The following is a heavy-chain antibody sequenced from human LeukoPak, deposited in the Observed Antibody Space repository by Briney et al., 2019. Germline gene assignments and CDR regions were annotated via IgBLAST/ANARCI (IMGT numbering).Heavy chain of an antibody. D-gene: IGHD2-15*01. J-gene: IGHJ5*02. CDR1: GYTFTSYD. CDR2: MNPNNGNT. Sequence: ASVKVSCKASGYTFTSYDINWVRQATGQGLEWMGWMNPNNGNTGYAQKFQGRVTMTRNTSISTAYMELSSLRSEDTAVYYCARGYCSGGSCYYFWFDPWGQGTLVTVSS. CDR3: ARGYCSGGSCYYFWFDP. V-gene: IGHV1-8*01.